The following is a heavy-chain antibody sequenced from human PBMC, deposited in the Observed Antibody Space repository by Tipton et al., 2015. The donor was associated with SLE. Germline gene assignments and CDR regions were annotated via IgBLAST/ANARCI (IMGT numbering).Heavy chain of an antibody. J-gene: IGHJ6*03. CDR2: IYYSGST. CDR1: GGSVSSGSYY. V-gene: IGHV4-61*01. D-gene: IGHD3-22*01. Sequence: TLSLTCTVSGGSVSSGSYYWSWIRQPPGKGLEWIGYIYYSGSTNYNPSLKRRVTISVDTSKNQFSLKLRSVTAADTAVYYCASIYSSGYYYPSYYYYYMDSWGKGTSVTVAS. CDR3: ASIYSSGYYYPSYYYYYMDS.